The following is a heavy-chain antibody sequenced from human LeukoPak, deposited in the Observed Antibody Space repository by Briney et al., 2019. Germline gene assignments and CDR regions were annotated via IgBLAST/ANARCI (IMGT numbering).Heavy chain of an antibody. J-gene: IGHJ4*02. CDR1: GDSVSSNSAA. V-gene: IGHV6-1*01. D-gene: IGHD5-24*01. Sequence: SQTLSLTCAISGDSVSSNSAAWIWIRQSPSRGLEWLGRTYYRSKWYNDYAVSVKSRITINPDTSKNQFSLQLNSVTPEDTAVYYCARVHNWYGYNYFDYWGQGTLVTVSS. CDR3: ARVHNWYGYNYFDY. CDR2: TYYRSKWYN.